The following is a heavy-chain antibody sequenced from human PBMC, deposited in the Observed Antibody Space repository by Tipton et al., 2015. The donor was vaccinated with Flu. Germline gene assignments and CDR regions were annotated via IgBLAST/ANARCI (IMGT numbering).Heavy chain of an antibody. CDR3: ARGSWASDTNNLLDY. J-gene: IGHJ4*02. CDR2: ISYDGSNK. D-gene: IGHD1/OR15-1a*01. CDR1: GFTFSSYG. Sequence: SLRLSCATSGFTFSSYGMHWVRQAPGKGLEGVAVISYDGSNKYYADSVKGRFTISRDSAKNSLYLQLNSLRPEDTAIYYCARGSWASDTNNLLDYWGQGTLVTVSS. V-gene: IGHV3-30*03.